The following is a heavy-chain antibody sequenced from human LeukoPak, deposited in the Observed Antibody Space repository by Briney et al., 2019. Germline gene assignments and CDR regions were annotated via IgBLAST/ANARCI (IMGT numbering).Heavy chain of an antibody. J-gene: IGHJ4*02. CDR1: GYTFTSYD. CDR3: ARWDYDFWSGYGFDY. V-gene: IGHV1-8*01. D-gene: IGHD3-3*01. Sequence: ASVKVSCKASGYTFTSYDINWVRQAPGQGLEWMGWMNPNSGNTGYAQKFQGRVTMTRNTSISTAYMELSSLRSEDTAVYYCARWDYDFWSGYGFDYWGQGTLVTVSS. CDR2: MNPNSGNT.